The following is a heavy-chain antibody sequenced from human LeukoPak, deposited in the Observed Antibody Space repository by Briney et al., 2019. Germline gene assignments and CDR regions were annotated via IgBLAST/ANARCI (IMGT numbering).Heavy chain of an antibody. CDR2: INPSGGST. J-gene: IGHJ4*02. D-gene: IGHD3-10*01. V-gene: IGHV1-46*01. CDR1: GYTLTSYR. Sequence: ASVKDSCRASGYTLTSYRVQWVRQAPGQGLEWMGVINPSGGSTSYTQKFQGRVTMTRDTSTSTVYMELSSQTSEDTAVYYCARDSLPHYYTSGSQNPAYYWGPGTVVSVSS. CDR3: ARDSLPHYYTSGSQNPAYY.